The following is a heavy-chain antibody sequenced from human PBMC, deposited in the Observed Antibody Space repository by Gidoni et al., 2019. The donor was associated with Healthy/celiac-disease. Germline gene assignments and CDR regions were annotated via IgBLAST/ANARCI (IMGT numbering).Heavy chain of an antibody. V-gene: IGHV4-39*01. Sequence: QLQLQESGPGLVKPSETLSLTCTVPGGSISSSSYYWGWIRQPPGKGLEWIGSIYYSGSTYYNPSLKSRVTISVDTSKNQFSLKLSSVTAADTAVYYCARLDDGSLDAFDIWGQGTMVTVSS. CDR3: ARLDDGSLDAFDI. CDR1: GGSISSSSYY. D-gene: IGHD3-10*01. J-gene: IGHJ3*02. CDR2: IYYSGST.